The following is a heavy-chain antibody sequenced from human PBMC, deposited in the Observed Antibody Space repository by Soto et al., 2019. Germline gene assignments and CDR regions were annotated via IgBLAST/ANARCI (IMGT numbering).Heavy chain of an antibody. Sequence: GGSLRLSCAASGFTFSSCAMNWVRQAPGKGLDWVSTISGSGISTYYADSVKGRFTISRDNSKNTLYLQMNSLRAEDTAVYYCAKERQATTVTLPDSWGQGT. CDR3: AKERQATTVTLPDS. CDR2: ISGSGIST. CDR1: GFTFSSCA. V-gene: IGHV3-23*01. D-gene: IGHD4-17*01. J-gene: IGHJ4*02.